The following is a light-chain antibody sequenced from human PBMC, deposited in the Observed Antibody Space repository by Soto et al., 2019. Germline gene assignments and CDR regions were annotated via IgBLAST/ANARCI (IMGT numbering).Light chain of an antibody. J-gene: IGKJ1*01. CDR3: QQYGSSPWT. CDR1: QSVSASY. Sequence: EIVLTQSPGTLSLSPGKRATLSCRASQSVSASYLAWYQQKPGQAPRLLIYGASSRAPGIPDRFSGSGSGTDFTLTISRLEPEDFAVYYCQQYGSSPWTFGQGTKLEIK. CDR2: GAS. V-gene: IGKV3-20*01.